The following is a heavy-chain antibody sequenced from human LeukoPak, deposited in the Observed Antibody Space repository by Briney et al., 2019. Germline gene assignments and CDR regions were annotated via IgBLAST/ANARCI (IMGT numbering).Heavy chain of an antibody. CDR2: INAANGNT. Sequence: ASVNVSCKASGYIFTKYGMDWVRQAPGQGLEWMGWINAANGNTKYSQKFRGRVTITRDTSASTAYLELIGLRSEDTAVYFCARRGAYSHGDLPAIDYWGQGTLVTVSS. J-gene: IGHJ4*02. V-gene: IGHV1-3*01. CDR3: ARRGAYSHGDLPAIDY. D-gene: IGHD5-18*01. CDR1: GYIFTKYG.